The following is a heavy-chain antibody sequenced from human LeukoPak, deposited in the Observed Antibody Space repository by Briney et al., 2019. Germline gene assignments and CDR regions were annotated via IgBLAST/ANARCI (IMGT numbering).Heavy chain of an antibody. D-gene: IGHD5-12*01. CDR1: GFTFSSYS. CDR2: ISSSSSYI. CDR3: EKDRGRGYSGCDGEDLMGFDC. V-gene: IGHV3-21*01. J-gene: IGHJ4*02. Sequence: GGSLRLSCAASGFTFSSYSMNWVRQAPGKGLEWVSSISSSSSYIYYADSVKGRFTISRDNSKNTLYLQINSLRVEDTAVYYCEKDRGRGYSGCDGEDLMGFDCWGQGTLVTAAS.